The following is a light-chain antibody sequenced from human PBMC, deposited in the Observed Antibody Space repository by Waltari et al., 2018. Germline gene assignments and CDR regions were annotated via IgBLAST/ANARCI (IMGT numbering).Light chain of an antibody. Sequence: DVQMTQSPSSLSASVGDTVTITCRASQTISRYLNWYQQQPGKAPKLLIYAATTLQSEVPSRFTGSGSGTDFTLTISSVQPEDFATCYCQQSYSTPRTFGQGTKLDIK. CDR3: QQSYSTPRT. CDR1: QTISRY. J-gene: IGKJ2*01. CDR2: AAT. V-gene: IGKV1-39*01.